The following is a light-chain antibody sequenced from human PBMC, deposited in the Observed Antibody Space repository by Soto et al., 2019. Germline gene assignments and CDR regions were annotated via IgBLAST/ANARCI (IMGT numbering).Light chain of an antibody. CDR2: EVS. Sequence: QSALTQPASVSGSPGQSITISCTGTSSDIGSNNYVSWNQQHPGKAPKVMIYEVSNRPSGVSNRFSGSKSANTASLTISGLQAEDEADYYCSSYTVTSVTLYVFGTGTKGTVL. CDR3: SSYTVTSVTLYV. CDR1: SSDIGSNNY. J-gene: IGLJ1*01. V-gene: IGLV2-14*01.